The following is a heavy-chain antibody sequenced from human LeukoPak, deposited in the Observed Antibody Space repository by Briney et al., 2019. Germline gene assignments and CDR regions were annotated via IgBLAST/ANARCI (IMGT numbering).Heavy chain of an antibody. J-gene: IGHJ5*02. CDR3: ASLSRAP. Sequence: GGSLRLSCAASGITFSTYAMNWVRQAPGKGLEWVAVISYDGSNKYYADSVKGRFTISRDNSKNTLYLQMNSLRAEDTAVYYCASLSRAPWGQGTLVTVSS. CDR1: GITFSTYA. V-gene: IGHV3-30-3*01. CDR2: ISYDGSNK.